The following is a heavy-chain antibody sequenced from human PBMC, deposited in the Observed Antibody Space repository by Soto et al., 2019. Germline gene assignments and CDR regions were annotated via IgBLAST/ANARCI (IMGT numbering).Heavy chain of an antibody. CDR1: GGSISSSSYY. D-gene: IGHD6-13*01. Sequence: SETLSLTCTVSGGSISSSSYYWGWIRQPPGKGLEWIGGIYYSGSTYYNPSLKSRVTISVDTSKNQFSLKLSSVTTADTAVYYCARLRQQLGFYYYGMDVWGQGTTVTVSS. CDR3: ARLRQQLGFYYYGMDV. CDR2: IYYSGST. J-gene: IGHJ6*02. V-gene: IGHV4-39*01.